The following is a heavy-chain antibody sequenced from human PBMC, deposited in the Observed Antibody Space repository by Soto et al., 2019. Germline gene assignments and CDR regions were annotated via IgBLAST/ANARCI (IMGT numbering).Heavy chain of an antibody. J-gene: IGHJ4*02. V-gene: IGHV1-69*17. CDR2: LIPVVGIP. Sequence: QVHLVQSGAEVKKPGSSVRLSCKSSGGTFSSLPFSWVRQAPGQGLEWMGGLIPVVGIPTYAQRFQGRVTISADKSTSTVYMELSSLRSEDTAVYYCARVLEFRDSHISHFHYWGQGTLVTVSS. D-gene: IGHD3-10*01. CDR1: GGTFSSLP. CDR3: ARVLEFRDSHISHFHY.